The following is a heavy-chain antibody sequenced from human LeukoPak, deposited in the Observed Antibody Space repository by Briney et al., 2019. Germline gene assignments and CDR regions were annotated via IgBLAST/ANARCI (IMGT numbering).Heavy chain of an antibody. CDR3: ARRSPRGNWFDP. V-gene: IGHV4-59*08. CDR2: IFYNGNT. J-gene: IGHJ5*02. CDR1: GASFSSYY. Sequence: SETLSLTCTVSGASFSSYYWSWLRHPPGKGLEWIAYIFYNGNTKYNPSLKSRVTISVDTSKTQSSLKVSSVTAADTAVYYCARRSPRGNWFDPWGQGTLVSVSS.